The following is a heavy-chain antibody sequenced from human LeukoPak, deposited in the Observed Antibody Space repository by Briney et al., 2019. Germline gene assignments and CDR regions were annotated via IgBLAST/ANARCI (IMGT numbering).Heavy chain of an antibody. Sequence: GGSLRLSCAASGFSFSSCMNWVRQAPGKGLEWVANIKQDGDEKYYVDSVKGRFTISRDNAKNSAYLQINSLRVEDTAVYYCAAVSYLAFDIWGQGTMVTVSS. CDR1: GFSFSSC. CDR3: AAVSYLAFDI. CDR2: IKQDGDEK. V-gene: IGHV3-7*01. J-gene: IGHJ3*02. D-gene: IGHD2-21*01.